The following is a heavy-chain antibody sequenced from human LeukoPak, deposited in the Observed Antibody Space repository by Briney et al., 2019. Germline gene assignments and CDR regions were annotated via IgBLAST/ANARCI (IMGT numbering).Heavy chain of an antibody. CDR2: INPSGGST. CDR3: AMARYSSGWYVY. D-gene: IGHD6-19*01. CDR1: GSTFTSYY. J-gene: IGHJ4*02. Sequence: ASVKVSCKASGSTFTSYYMHWVRQAPGQGLEWMGIINPSGGSTSYAQKSQGRVTMTRDTSTTTVYMELSSLNSEGTAVYYCAMARYSSGWYVYWGQGTLVTVSS. V-gene: IGHV1-46*01.